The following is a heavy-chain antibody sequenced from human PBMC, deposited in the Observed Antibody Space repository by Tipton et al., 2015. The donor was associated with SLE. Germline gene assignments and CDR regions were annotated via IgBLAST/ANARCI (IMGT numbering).Heavy chain of an antibody. J-gene: IGHJ3*01. CDR3: ARALPFNYDFWSGYSTDPFDV. V-gene: IGHV4-61*05. D-gene: IGHD3-3*01. CDR1: GVSISSSRYYSS. Sequence: TLSLTCTVSGVSISSSRYYSSWSWIRQPPGKRLEWIGYISYTGTTDYNPSLKSRLSISVDKSKNQFSLKVTSVTAADTAVYYCARALPFNYDFWSGYSTDPFDVWGQGTMFTVSS. CDR2: ISYTGTT.